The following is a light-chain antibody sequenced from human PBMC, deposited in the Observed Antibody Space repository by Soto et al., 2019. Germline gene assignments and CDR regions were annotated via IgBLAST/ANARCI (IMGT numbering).Light chain of an antibody. Sequence: DIQMTQSPASLSASVGDRVIITCLAGQGIRNDLGWYQQKVGKAPKRVIFAASSLQSGVPSRFRGSGSGTEFTLTISSLQPEDFGSYHCLQYNRYLRTFGKGTKVDI. CDR2: AAS. CDR3: LQYNRYLRT. CDR1: QGIRND. J-gene: IGKJ4*01. V-gene: IGKV1-17*01.